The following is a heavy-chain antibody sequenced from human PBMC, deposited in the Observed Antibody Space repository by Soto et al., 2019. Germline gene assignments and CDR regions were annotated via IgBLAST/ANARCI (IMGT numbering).Heavy chain of an antibody. CDR2: IIPFFDTA. CDR3: ARGGDGYIRRLYFDY. CDR1: GGTFSSYA. V-gene: IGHV1-69*13. Sequence: SVKVSCKASGGTFSSYAFSWVRQAPGQGLEWMGDIIPFFDTADYAQKFQGRVTITADESTSTAYMELSSLRSEDTAVYYCARGGDGYIRRLYFDYWGQGTLVTVSS. J-gene: IGHJ4*02. D-gene: IGHD5-12*01.